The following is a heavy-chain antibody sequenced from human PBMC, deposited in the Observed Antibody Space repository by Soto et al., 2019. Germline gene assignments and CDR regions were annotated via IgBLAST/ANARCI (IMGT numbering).Heavy chain of an antibody. D-gene: IGHD6-19*01. CDR2: MKPKSEGETS. CDR1: RFNFSAAW. Sequence: EMQLVQSGGGVVKPGGSLRLSCVASRFNFSAAWLKWIRQAPGQGLEGVGGMKPKSEGETSDYTAAVRGRFTISRDDSQHTLHLQMDSLKTEDTAVYYCATVPIGSGPTWGLGVLVTVSS. J-gene: IGHJ4*02. V-gene: IGHV3-15*07. CDR3: ATVPIGSGPT.